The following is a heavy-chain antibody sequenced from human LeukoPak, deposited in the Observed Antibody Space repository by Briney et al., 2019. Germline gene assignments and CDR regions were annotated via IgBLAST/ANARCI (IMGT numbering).Heavy chain of an antibody. Sequence: GGSLRLSCAASGFMFKIHAMSWVRQAPGKGLEWVSTISGVGGSTYYADPVKGRFTISRDNSKNTLYLQMNSLRAEDTAVYYCAKDPIGSSYYGGDSWGQGTLVTVFS. CDR3: AKDPIGSSYYGGDS. J-gene: IGHJ4*02. V-gene: IGHV3-23*01. CDR1: GFMFKIHA. D-gene: IGHD6-13*01. CDR2: ISGVGGST.